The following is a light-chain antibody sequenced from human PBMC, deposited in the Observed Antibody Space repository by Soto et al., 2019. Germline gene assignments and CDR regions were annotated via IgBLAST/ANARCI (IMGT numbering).Light chain of an antibody. V-gene: IGKV3-11*01. CDR2: DAS. CDR1: QSVSNY. J-gene: IGKJ5*01. CDR3: QQRSKWPIT. Sequence: PGARATLSCRASQSVSNYLAWYQQKPGQAPRLLIYDASSRATGIPARFSGSGSGTDFTLTISSLEPEDFAVYYCQQRSKWPITFGQGTRLEIK.